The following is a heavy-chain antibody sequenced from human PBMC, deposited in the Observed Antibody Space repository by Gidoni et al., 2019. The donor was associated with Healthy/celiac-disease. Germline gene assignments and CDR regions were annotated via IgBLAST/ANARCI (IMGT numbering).Heavy chain of an antibody. CDR3: AKDLIVGATTEADY. Sequence: EVQLLESGGGLVQPGGSLRLACAASGFTFSSYAMSWVRHAPGKGLEWVSAISGSGGSTYYADSVKGRFTISRDNSKNTLYLQMNSLRAEDTAVYYCAKDLIVGATTEADYWGQGTLVTVSS. CDR2: ISGSGGST. J-gene: IGHJ4*02. CDR1: GFTFSSYA. V-gene: IGHV3-23*01. D-gene: IGHD1-26*01.